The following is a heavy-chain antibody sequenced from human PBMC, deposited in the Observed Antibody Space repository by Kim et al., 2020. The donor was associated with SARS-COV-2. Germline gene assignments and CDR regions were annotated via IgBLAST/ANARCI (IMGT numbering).Heavy chain of an antibody. CDR3: AGGSGMDV. CDR1: GFTFNTYW. J-gene: IGHJ6*02. CDR2: INTDGTTI. Sequence: GGSLRLSCAASGFTFNTYWMHWVRQSPGRGLVWVSGINTDGTTIVYADSVKGRFTISRDNAKNTLYLQMTSLRAEDTAVYYCAGGSGMDVWGQGTTATV. V-gene: IGHV3-74*01.